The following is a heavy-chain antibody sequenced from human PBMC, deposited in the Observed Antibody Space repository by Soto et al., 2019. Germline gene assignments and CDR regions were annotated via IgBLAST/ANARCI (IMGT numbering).Heavy chain of an antibody. J-gene: IGHJ5*02. V-gene: IGHV1-18*01. D-gene: IGHD1-26*01. CDR3: ARDYRSGSNWFDP. Sequence: ASVKVSCKASGYTFTSYSISWVRQAPGQGLEWMGWISAYNGNTNYARKLQGRVTMTTDTSTSTAYMELRSLRSDDTAVYYCARDYRSGSNWFDPWGQGTLVTVSS. CDR1: GYTFTSYS. CDR2: ISAYNGNT.